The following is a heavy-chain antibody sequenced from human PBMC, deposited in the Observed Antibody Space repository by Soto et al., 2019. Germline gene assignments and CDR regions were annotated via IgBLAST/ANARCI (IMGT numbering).Heavy chain of an antibody. V-gene: IGHV4-59*01. CDR3: VRTLTSGRQDS. CDR1: GGSISSYY. CDR2: IYYSGST. D-gene: IGHD3-10*01. J-gene: IGHJ5*01. Sequence: SETLPLTCTVSGGSISSYYWSWIRQSPGKGLECIAYIYYSGSTNYNPSLKSRVTISLDTSKNQFSLRLSSVTAADTAVYYCVRTLTSGRQDSWGQGTLVTVSS.